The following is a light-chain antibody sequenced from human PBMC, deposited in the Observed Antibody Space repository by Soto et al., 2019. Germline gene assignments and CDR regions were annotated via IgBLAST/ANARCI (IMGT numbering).Light chain of an antibody. CDR2: AAS. CDR1: QSISSY. CDR3: QQSYSTPIT. V-gene: IGKV1-39*01. J-gene: IGKJ5*01. Sequence: DIPMTQSPSSLSASVGDRVTITCRASQSISSYLNWYQQKPGKAPKLLIYAASSLQSGVPSRFSASGSGTNFTLTISSLQTEAFATYYCQQSYSTPITFGQGTRLEIK.